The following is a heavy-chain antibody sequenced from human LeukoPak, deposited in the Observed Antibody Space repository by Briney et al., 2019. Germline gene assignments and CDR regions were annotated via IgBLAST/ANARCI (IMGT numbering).Heavy chain of an antibody. V-gene: IGHV1-18*01. J-gene: IGHJ4*02. D-gene: IGHD3-10*01. CDR1: GYTFTSYG. CDR2: ISAYNGNT. Sequence: ASVKVSCKASGYTFTSYGISWVRQAPEQGLEWMGWISAYNGNTNYAQKLQGRVTMTTDTSTSTAYMELRSLRSDDTAVYYCARDRPLWFGELLSFDYWGQGTLVTVSS. CDR3: ARDRPLWFGELLSFDY.